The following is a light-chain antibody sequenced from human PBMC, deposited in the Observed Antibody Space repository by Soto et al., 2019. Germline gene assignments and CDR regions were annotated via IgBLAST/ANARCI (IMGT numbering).Light chain of an antibody. CDR1: QSISSW. CDR3: QQYHSFSRT. J-gene: IGKJ1*01. V-gene: IGKV1-5*03. CDR2: KAS. Sequence: DIQMTQSPSTLSASVGDRVTITCRASQSISSWLAWYRQKPGKAPKPLINKASSLESGVPSRFSGSGSGTEFTLTISSLEPDDFATYYCQQYHSFSRTFGPGTKVEIK.